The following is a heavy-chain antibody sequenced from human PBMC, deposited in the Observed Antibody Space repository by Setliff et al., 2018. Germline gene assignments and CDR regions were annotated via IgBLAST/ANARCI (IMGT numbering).Heavy chain of an antibody. Sequence: GGSLRLSCAASGFTFSSYAMSWVRQAPGKGLEWAANIKQDGSEKYYVDSVKGRFTISRDDAKNSLYLQMNSLRAEDTAVYYCARDGGDYWGQGTLVTVSS. J-gene: IGHJ4*02. CDR2: IKQDGSEK. CDR3: ARDGGDY. V-gene: IGHV3-7*01. D-gene: IGHD3-16*01. CDR1: GFTFSSYA.